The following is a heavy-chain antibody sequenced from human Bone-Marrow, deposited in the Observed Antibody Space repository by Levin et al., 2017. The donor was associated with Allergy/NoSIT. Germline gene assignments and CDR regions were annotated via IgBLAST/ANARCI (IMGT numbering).Heavy chain of an antibody. CDR3: ARVRAYCTNGVCYTDYFDY. Sequence: PSETLSLTCTVSGGSISSGGYYWSWIRQHPGKGLEWIGYIYYSGSTYYNPSLKSRVTISVDTSKNQFSLKLSSVTAADTAVYYCARVRAYCTNGVCYTDYFDYWGQGTLVTVSS. V-gene: IGHV4-31*03. J-gene: IGHJ4*02. CDR2: IYYSGST. D-gene: IGHD2-8*01. CDR1: GGSISSGGYY.